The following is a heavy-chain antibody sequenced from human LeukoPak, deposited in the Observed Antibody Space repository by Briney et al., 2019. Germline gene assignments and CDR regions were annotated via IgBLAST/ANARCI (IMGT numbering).Heavy chain of an antibody. CDR2: IYYSGST. Sequence: SETLSLTCTVSGGSISSSSYYWGWIRQPPGKGLEWIGSIYYSGSTYYNPSLKSRVTISVDTSKNQFSLKLSSVTAADTAVYYCARRSAAAGIVDYWGQGTLVTVSS. J-gene: IGHJ4*02. CDR1: GGSISSSSYY. V-gene: IGHV4-39*01. CDR3: ARRSAAAGIVDY. D-gene: IGHD6-13*01.